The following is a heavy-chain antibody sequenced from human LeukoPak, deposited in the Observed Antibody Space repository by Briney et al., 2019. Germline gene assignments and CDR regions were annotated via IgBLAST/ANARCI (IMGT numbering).Heavy chain of an antibody. Sequence: SETLSLTCAVYGGSFSGYYWSWIRQPPGKGLEWIGEINHSGSTNYNPSLKSRVTISVDTSKNQFSLKLSSVTAADTAVYYCARVGSTSSKWYFDLWGRSTLVTVSS. CDR1: GGSFSGYY. CDR3: ARVGSTSSKWYFDL. V-gene: IGHV4-34*01. J-gene: IGHJ2*01. CDR2: INHSGST. D-gene: IGHD2-2*01.